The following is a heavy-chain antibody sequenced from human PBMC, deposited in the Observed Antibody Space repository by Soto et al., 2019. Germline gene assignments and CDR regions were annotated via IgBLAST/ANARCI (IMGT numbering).Heavy chain of an antibody. Sequence: QVQLVQSGAEVKKPGASVKVSCKASGYTFTGYYMHWVRQAPGQGLEWMGWINPNRGGTNYVQKFQGWVTMTRDTSISTAYMELSRLRSDDTAVYYCARDSDYGDYSDAFDIWGQGTMVTVSS. J-gene: IGHJ3*02. CDR3: ARDSDYGDYSDAFDI. CDR2: INPNRGGT. V-gene: IGHV1-2*04. CDR1: GYTFTGYY. D-gene: IGHD4-17*01.